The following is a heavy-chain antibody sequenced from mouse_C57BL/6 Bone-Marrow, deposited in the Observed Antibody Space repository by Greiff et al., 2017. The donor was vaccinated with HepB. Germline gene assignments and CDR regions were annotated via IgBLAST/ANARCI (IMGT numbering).Heavy chain of an antibody. CDR3: ARVGVITAIPYWYFDV. Sequence: QVQLQQSGPELVKPGASVKLSCKASGYTFTSYDINWVKQRPGQGLEGIGWIYPRDGSTKYNEKFKGKATLTVETSSSTAYMELHSLTSEDSAVYFCARVGVITAIPYWYFDVWGTGTTVTVSS. CDR1: GYTFTSYD. D-gene: IGHD1-1*01. J-gene: IGHJ1*03. CDR2: IYPRDGST. V-gene: IGHV1-85*01.